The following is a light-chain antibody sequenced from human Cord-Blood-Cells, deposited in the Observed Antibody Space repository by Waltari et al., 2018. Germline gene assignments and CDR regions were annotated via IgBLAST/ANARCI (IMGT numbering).Light chain of an antibody. CDR3: SSYTSSSTFV. J-gene: IGLJ2*01. CDR1: SSDVCSYNR. CDR2: EVS. Sequence: QSALTQPPSVSGSPGQSVTIPYPGTSSDVCSYNRVSWYQQPPGTAPKRMIYEVSNRPSGVPDRFSGSKSGNTASLTISGLQAEDEADYYCSSYTSSSTFVLGGGTKLTVL. V-gene: IGLV2-18*02.